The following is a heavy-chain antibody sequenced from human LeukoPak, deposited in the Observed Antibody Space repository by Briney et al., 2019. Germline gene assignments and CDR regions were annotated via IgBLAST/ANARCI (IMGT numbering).Heavy chain of an antibody. V-gene: IGHV3-21*01. CDR2: ISSSSSYI. D-gene: IGHD3-10*01. CDR1: GFTFSSYS. Sequence: PGGSLRLSCAASGFTFSSYSMNWVRQAPGKGLEWVSSISSSSSYIYDADSVKGRFTISRDNAKNSLYLQMNSLRAEDTAVYYCARVPMVRGVIITTFPIDYWGQGTLVTVSS. CDR3: ARVPMVRGVIITTFPIDY. J-gene: IGHJ4*02.